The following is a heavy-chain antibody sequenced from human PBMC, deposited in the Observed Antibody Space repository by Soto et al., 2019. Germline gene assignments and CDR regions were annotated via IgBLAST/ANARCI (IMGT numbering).Heavy chain of an antibody. CDR3: ARDKGGQWLPSGGFDP. V-gene: IGHV1-69*12. D-gene: IGHD6-19*01. J-gene: IGHJ5*02. CDR2: ILPISGTA. CDR1: GGTFNSYV. Sequence: QVHLVQSGAEVKKPGSSVKVSCKASGGTFNSYVISWLRQAPGQGLEWMGGILPISGTADYAQRFQGRVTITADESTSTAYMELSSLISEDTAVYYCARDKGGQWLPSGGFDPWGQGTLVTVSS.